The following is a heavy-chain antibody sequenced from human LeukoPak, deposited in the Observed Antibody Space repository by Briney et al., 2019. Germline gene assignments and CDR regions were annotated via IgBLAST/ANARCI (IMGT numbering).Heavy chain of an antibody. J-gene: IGHJ3*02. CDR3: ARPSLTTPHAFDI. D-gene: IGHD4-11*01. CDR1: GFTFSDFY. V-gene: IGHV3-11*01. CDR2: ISGIGSTI. Sequence: GGSLRLSCAVSGFTFSDFYMSWIRQAPGKGLEWVSYISGIGSTIYYADSVKGRFTISRDNAKNSLYLQMNSLRAEDTAVYYCARPSLTTPHAFDIWGQGTMVTVSS.